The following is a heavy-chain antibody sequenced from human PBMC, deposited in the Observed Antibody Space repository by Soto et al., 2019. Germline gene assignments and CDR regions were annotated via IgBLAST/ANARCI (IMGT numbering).Heavy chain of an antibody. D-gene: IGHD2-2*03. CDR2: IFYLGNT. CDR3: ARLNGYCISTNCHGYYGMDV. Sequence: SATLSLTCTLSPASISSYYWRWILHPSGMGPVWIGYIFYLGNTNYNPSLRGRVTISLDTSKNKFSLSLTSVSAADTAVYYCARLNGYCISTNCHGYYGMDVWGQGTTVTVSS. CDR1: PASISSYY. V-gene: IGHV4-59*01. J-gene: IGHJ6*02.